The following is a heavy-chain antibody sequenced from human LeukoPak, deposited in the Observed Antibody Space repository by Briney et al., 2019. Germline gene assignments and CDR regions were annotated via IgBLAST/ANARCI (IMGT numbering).Heavy chain of an antibody. V-gene: IGHV3-66*01. CDR1: GFTVSSNY. Sequence: PGGSLRLSCAASGFTVSSNYTSWVRQAPGKGLEWVSVIYSGGSTYYADSVKGRFTISRDNSKNTLYLQMNSLRAEDTAVYYCARDLGCSSTSCPYYYYGMDVWGQGTTVTVSS. D-gene: IGHD2-2*01. CDR2: IYSGGST. J-gene: IGHJ6*02. CDR3: ARDLGCSSTSCPYYYYGMDV.